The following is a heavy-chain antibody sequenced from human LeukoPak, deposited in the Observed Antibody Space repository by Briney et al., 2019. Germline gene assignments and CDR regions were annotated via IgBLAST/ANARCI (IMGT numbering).Heavy chain of an antibody. Sequence: ASVKVSCKASGYTFTSYGISWVRQAPGQGLEWMGWISAYNGNTNYAQKLQGRVTMTTDTSTSTAYMELRSLRPDDTAVYYCARYLVGATGYNWFDPWGQGTLVTVSS. CDR3: ARYLVGATGYNWFDP. CDR2: ISAYNGNT. J-gene: IGHJ5*02. V-gene: IGHV1-18*01. D-gene: IGHD1-26*01. CDR1: GYTFTSYG.